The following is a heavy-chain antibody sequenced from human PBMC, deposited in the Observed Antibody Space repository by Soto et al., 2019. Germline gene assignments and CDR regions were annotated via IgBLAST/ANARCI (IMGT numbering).Heavy chain of an antibody. D-gene: IGHD2-15*01. Sequence: GGSLRLSCAASKLTVGSSYMTWVRQAPGKGLEWVSVIYSGGLTYYADSVKGRFTISRDTSKNTLYLQMNTLRADDTAVYYCSSSAGFCSGGSCYDYWGQGTLVTVSS. J-gene: IGHJ4*02. CDR2: IYSGGLT. CDR3: SSSAGFCSGGSCYDY. CDR1: KLTVGSSY. V-gene: IGHV3-53*01.